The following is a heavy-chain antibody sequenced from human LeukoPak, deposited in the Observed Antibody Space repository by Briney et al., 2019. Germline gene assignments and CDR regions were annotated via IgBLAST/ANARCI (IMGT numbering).Heavy chain of an antibody. CDR1: GFTFDDYA. CDR2: ISWNSGST. Sequence: GGSLRLSCAASGFTFDDYAMHWVRQAPGKGLEWVSGISWNSGSTGYADSVKGRFTISRDNAKNSLYLQMNSLRAEDTALYYCAKDIQGYGIFYGMDVWGQGTTVTVSS. CDR3: AKDIQGYGIFYGMDV. V-gene: IGHV3-9*01. J-gene: IGHJ6*02. D-gene: IGHD3-16*01.